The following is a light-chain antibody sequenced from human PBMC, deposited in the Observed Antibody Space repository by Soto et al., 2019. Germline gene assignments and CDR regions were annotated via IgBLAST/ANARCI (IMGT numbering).Light chain of an antibody. CDR1: QSISSY. CDR2: AAS. V-gene: IGKV1-39*01. J-gene: IGKJ1*01. Sequence: DIQMTQSPSSLSASVGDRVTITCRASQSISSYLNWYQQKPGKAPKLLIYAASSLQSGVPSRFSGSGSGTYFTLTISSLQPEDFTTYYCQQSHSAPLTFGQGTKVDVK. CDR3: QQSHSAPLT.